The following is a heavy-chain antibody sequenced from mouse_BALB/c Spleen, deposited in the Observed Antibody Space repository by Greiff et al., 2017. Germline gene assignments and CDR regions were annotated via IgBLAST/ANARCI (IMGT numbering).Heavy chain of an antibody. Sequence: QVQLQQSGAELVKPGASVKLSCKASGYTFTSYWMHWVKQRPGQGLEWIGEINPSNGRTNYNEKFKSKATLTVDKSSSTAYMQLSSLTSEDSAVYYCARFDYDVAMDYWGQGTSVTVSS. V-gene: IGHV1S81*02. CDR2: INPSNGRT. J-gene: IGHJ4*01. D-gene: IGHD2-4*01. CDR3: ARFDYDVAMDY. CDR1: GYTFTSYW.